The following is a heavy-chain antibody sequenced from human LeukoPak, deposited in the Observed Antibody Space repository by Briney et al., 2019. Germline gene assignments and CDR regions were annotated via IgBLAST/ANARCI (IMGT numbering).Heavy chain of an antibody. CDR3: AKGGIPTGPYYYFYYMDV. CDR2: ISYDLNNK. Sequence: GGTLRLSCVASGFTFSRNVLHWVRQAPGKGLEGVATISYDLNNKFHAHSVKGRFTISRNNSRKTVYLQMDSLRPEDTAVYHCAKGGIPTGPYYYFYYMDVWGNGTTVTVSS. J-gene: IGHJ6*03. V-gene: IGHV3-30*01. CDR1: GFTFSRNV. D-gene: IGHD3/OR15-3a*01.